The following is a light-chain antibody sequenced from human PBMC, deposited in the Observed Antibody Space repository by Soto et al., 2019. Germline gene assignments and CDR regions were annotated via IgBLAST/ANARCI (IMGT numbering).Light chain of an antibody. CDR3: AGWDDILSGVV. Sequence: QSVLTQPPSASGTPGQRVTISCSGSSSNIGSNYVYWYQQLTGTAPKLLIYRNNQRPSGVPDRFSGSKSGASASLAISGLRAEDEADYYCAGWDDILSGVVFGGGTKLTVL. CDR2: RNN. V-gene: IGLV1-47*01. CDR1: SSNIGSNY. J-gene: IGLJ2*01.